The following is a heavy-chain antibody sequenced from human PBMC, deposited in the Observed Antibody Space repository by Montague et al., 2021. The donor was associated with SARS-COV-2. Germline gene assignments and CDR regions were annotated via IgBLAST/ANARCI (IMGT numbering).Heavy chain of an antibody. CDR1: GGSISSSSYY. CDR3: ARPVSYYDFFSSSTNWFDP. V-gene: IGHV4-39*01. J-gene: IGHJ5*02. D-gene: IGHD3-3*01. CDR2: IYYSGST. Sequence: SETLSLTCTVSGGSISSSSYYWSWIRQPPGKGLEWIGRIYYSGSTNYNPSLKSRVTISVDTSKNQFSLKLSSVTAADTAVYYCARPVSYYDFFSSSTNWFDPWGQGTLGTVSS.